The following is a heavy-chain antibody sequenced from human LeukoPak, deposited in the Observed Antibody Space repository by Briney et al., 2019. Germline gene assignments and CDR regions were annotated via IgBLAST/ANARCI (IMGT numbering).Heavy chain of an antibody. CDR3: ARDERYHYFDY. D-gene: IGHD1-14*01. CDR1: GFTFSDYY. Sequence: KPGGSLTLSCAASGFTFSDYYMSWIRHAPGKGLEWVSYISSSGSTICYADSVKGRFTISRDNAKNSLYLQMNSLRAEDTAVYYCARDERYHYFDYWGQGTLVTVSS. V-gene: IGHV3-11*04. CDR2: ISSSGSTI. J-gene: IGHJ4*02.